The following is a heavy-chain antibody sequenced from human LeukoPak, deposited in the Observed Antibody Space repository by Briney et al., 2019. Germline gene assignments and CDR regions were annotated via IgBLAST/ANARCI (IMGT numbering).Heavy chain of an antibody. CDR1: GFTFSSYS. V-gene: IGHV3-7*01. Sequence: GGSLRLSCAASGFTFSSYSMNWVRQAPGKGLEWVANIKQDGSEKYYVDSVKGRFTISRDNAKNSLFLQMNSLRAEDTAVYYCANYGDYGNIDYWGQGSLVTVSS. CDR3: ANYGDYGNIDY. CDR2: IKQDGSEK. J-gene: IGHJ4*02. D-gene: IGHD4-17*01.